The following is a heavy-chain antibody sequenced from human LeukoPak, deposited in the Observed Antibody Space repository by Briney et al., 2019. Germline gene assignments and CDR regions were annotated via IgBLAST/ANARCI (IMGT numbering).Heavy chain of an antibody. D-gene: IGHD3-22*01. V-gene: IGHV3-43D*03. CDR2: ISWDGGST. CDR3: ARSYGAGYYYDSRGYSDY. J-gene: IGHJ4*02. CDR1: GFTFDDYA. Sequence: GGSLRLSCAASGFTFDDYAMHWVRQAPGKGLEWVSLISWDGGSTYYADSVKGRFTISRDNAKNSLYLQMNSLRAEDTAVYYCARSYGAGYYYDSRGYSDYWGQGTLVTVSS.